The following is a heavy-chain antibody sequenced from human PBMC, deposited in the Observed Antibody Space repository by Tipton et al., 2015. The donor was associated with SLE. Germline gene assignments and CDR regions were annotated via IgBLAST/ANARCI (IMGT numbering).Heavy chain of an antibody. CDR2: IIPIFGTA. D-gene: IGHD2-21*01. CDR3: ARAYVGGAYCGGDCYSRAFDI. J-gene: IGHJ3*02. CDR1: GGTFSSYA. V-gene: IGHV1-69*01. Sequence: QVQLVQSGAEVKKPGSSVKVSCKASGGTFSSYAISWVRQAPRQGLEWMGGIIPIFGTANYAQKFQGRVTITADESTSTAYMELSSLRSEDTAVYYCARAYVGGAYCGGDCYSRAFDIWGQGTMVTVSS.